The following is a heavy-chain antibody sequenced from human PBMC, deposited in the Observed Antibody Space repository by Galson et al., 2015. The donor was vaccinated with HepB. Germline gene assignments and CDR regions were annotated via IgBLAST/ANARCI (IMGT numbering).Heavy chain of an antibody. CDR3: AKIHYYDSSGSY. Sequence: SLRLSCAASGFTFSSYGMHWVRQAPGKGLEWVSAISGRGGSTYYADSVKGRFTISRDNSKNTLYLQMNSLRAEDTAVYYCAKIHYYDSSGSYWGQGTLVTVSS. V-gene: IGHV3-23*01. CDR2: ISGRGGST. D-gene: IGHD3-22*01. J-gene: IGHJ4*02. CDR1: GFTFSSYG.